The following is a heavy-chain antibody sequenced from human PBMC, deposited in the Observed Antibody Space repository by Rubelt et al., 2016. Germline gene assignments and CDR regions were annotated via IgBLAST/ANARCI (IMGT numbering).Heavy chain of an antibody. Sequence: QVQLVQSGAEVKKPGSSVKVSCKASGGTFSSYAISWVRQAPGQGLEWMGWIDAGNGDKKYSQKLKDRVSITRDASANTAYMELSSLRSEDTAVYYCARDLPTSGDWNYSMEVDYWGQGTLVTVSS. V-gene: IGHV1-3*01. CDR2: IDAGNGDK. CDR3: ARDLPTSGDWNYSMEVDY. CDR1: GGTFSSYA. D-gene: IGHD1-7*01. J-gene: IGHJ4*02.